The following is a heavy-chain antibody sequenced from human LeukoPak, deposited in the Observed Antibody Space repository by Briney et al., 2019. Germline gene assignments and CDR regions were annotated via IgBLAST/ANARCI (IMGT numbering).Heavy chain of an antibody. CDR3: AKDPNRYCSSTSCPDGFDY. V-gene: IGHV3-11*01. D-gene: IGHD2-2*01. CDR1: GFTFSDYY. J-gene: IGHJ4*02. Sequence: GGSLRLSCAASGFTFSDYYMSWIRQAPGKGLEWVSYISNSGSTIYYADSVKGRFTISRDNAKNSLYLQMNSLRAEDTAVYYCAKDPNRYCSSTSCPDGFDYWGQGTLVTVSS. CDR2: ISNSGSTI.